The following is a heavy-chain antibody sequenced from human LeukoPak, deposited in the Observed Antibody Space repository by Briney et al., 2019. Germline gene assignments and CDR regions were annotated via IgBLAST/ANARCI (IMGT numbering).Heavy chain of an antibody. CDR1: GFTVSSNY. J-gene: IGHJ4*02. V-gene: IGHV3-53*01. Sequence: PGGSLRLSCAASGFTVSSNYMSWVRQAPGRGLEWVSVIYSGGSTYYADSVKGRFTISRDNSKNTLYLQMNSLRAEDTAVYYCARDLSGDYFDYWGQGTLVTVSS. D-gene: IGHD6-25*01. CDR3: ARDLSGDYFDY. CDR2: IYSGGST.